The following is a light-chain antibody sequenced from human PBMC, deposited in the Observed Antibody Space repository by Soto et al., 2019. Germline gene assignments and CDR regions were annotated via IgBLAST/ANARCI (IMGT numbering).Light chain of an antibody. J-gene: IGKJ1*01. Sequence: EIVLTQSPGTLSLSPGERATLPCRASQSVSSNFLAWYQQKPGQAPRLLIYGASSRATGIPDRFSGSESGTDFTLTISRLEPEDFAVYYCQQYGSSPRTFRQGTMVEIK. CDR2: GAS. V-gene: IGKV3-20*01. CDR1: QSVSSNF. CDR3: QQYGSSPRT.